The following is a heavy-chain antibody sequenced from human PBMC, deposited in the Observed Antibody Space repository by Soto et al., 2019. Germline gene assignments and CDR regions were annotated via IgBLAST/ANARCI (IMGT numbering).Heavy chain of an antibody. CDR1: GFSFSSYC. J-gene: IGHJ3*02. CDR2: INSGGSST. D-gene: IGHD6-6*01. V-gene: IGHV3-74*01. Sequence: AGPLRLPCAASGFSFSSYCMHWVRQAPGKGLAWVSRINSGGSSTSYADIVKGPFTIYRDNAKNAVYLQMNGLGAEDAGEYYCGGLALTARYAFDIWGQGTMVTVSS. CDR3: GGLALTARYAFDI.